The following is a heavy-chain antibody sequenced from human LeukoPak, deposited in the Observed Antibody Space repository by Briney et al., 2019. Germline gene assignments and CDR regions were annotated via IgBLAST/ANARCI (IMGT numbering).Heavy chain of an antibody. Sequence: GGSLRFSCAASGFTFSSYSMNWVRQAPGKGLEWVSSISSSSSYIYYADSVKGRFTISRDNAKNSLYLQMNSLRAEDTAVYYCARDPGYCSGGSCHGNYWGQGTLVTVSS. CDR2: ISSSSSYI. J-gene: IGHJ4*02. V-gene: IGHV3-21*01. CDR1: GFTFSSYS. D-gene: IGHD2-15*01. CDR3: ARDPGYCSGGSCHGNY.